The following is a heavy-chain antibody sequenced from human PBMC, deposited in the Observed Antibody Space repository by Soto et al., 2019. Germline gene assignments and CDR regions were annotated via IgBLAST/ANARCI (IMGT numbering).Heavy chain of an antibody. CDR1: GGTFSSYA. Sequence: QVQLVQSGAEVKKPGSSVKVSCKASGGTFSSYAISWVRQAPGQGLEWMGGIIPIFGTANYAQKFQGRVTITADESTSTGYMELSSLRSEDTAVYYCATPRKQDYYDSSGYYLNWGQGTLVTVSS. D-gene: IGHD3-22*01. CDR3: ATPRKQDYYDSSGYYLN. V-gene: IGHV1-69*01. CDR2: IIPIFGTA. J-gene: IGHJ4*02.